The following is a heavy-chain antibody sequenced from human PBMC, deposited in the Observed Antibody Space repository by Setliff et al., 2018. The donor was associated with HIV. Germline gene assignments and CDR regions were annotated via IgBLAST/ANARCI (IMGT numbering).Heavy chain of an antibody. Sequence: GGSLRLSCAASGFSFSSYWMSWVRQAPGKGLEWVANIKEDGSEKYYVDSVRGRFTISRDNAKNSLYLQMNSLRAEDTAVYYCARDATRGGDFDFWGQGTLVTVSS. D-gene: IGHD1-26*01. CDR2: IKEDGSEK. CDR1: GFSFSSYW. J-gene: IGHJ4*02. V-gene: IGHV3-7*01. CDR3: ARDATRGGDFDF.